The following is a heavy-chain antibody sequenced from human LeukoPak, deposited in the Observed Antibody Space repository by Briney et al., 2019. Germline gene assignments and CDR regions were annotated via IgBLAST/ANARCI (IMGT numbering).Heavy chain of an antibody. CDR1: GFTFSSYA. V-gene: IGHV3-23*01. CDR3: AKDGGLWVSAHWGDS. J-gene: IGHJ4*02. CDR2: ISGSGGST. Sequence: GGSLRLSCAASGFTFSSYAMSWVRQAPGKGLEWVSAISGSGGSTYYADSVKGRFTISRDNSKNTLYLQMNSLRAEDTAVYYCAKDGGLWVSAHWGDSWGRGTLITVSS. D-gene: IGHD7-27*01.